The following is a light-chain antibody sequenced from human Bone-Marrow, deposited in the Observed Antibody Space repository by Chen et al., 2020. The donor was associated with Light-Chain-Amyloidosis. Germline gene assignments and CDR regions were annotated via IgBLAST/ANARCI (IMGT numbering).Light chain of an antibody. CDR2: DDS. J-gene: IGLJ3*02. CDR1: NIGSTS. V-gene: IGLV3-21*02. Sequence: SYVLTQPSSVSVAPGQTATIPCAGNNIGSTSVHWYPQTPAQAPLLVVYDDSDRPSGIPERLSGSNSGNTATLTISRVEAGDEADYYCQVWDRSSDRPVFGGGTKLTVL. CDR3: QVWDRSSDRPV.